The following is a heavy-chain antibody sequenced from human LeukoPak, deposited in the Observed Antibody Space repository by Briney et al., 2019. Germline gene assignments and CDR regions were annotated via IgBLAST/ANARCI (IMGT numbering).Heavy chain of an antibody. CDR3: ARDNKVGFDP. Sequence: SETLSLTCAVSGGSLSSYYWSWIRQSPGKGLEWIGYIYYSGTTNYNPSLKSRVTISADTSKNQFSLQLSSVTAADTAVYYCARDNKVGFDPWGQGTLVTVSS. D-gene: IGHD2-15*01. J-gene: IGHJ5*02. V-gene: IGHV4-59*12. CDR2: IYYSGTT. CDR1: GGSLSSYY.